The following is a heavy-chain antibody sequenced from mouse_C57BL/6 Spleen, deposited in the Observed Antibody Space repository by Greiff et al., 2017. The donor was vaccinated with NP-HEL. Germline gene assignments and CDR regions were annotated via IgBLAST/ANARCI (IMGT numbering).Heavy chain of an antibody. CDR1: GFTFSSYA. Sequence: EVKLVESGGGLVKPGGSLKLSCAASGFTFSSYAMSWVRQTPEKRLEWVATISAGGSYTYYTDNVKGRFTISRDNAKNNLYLQMSHLKSEDTAMYYCARDQGGYDYFDYWGQGTTLTVSS. J-gene: IGHJ2*01. CDR3: ARDQGGYDYFDY. CDR2: ISAGGSYT. V-gene: IGHV5-4*01. D-gene: IGHD2-2*01.